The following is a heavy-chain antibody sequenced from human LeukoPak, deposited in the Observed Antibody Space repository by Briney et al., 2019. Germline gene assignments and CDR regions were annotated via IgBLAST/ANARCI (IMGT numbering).Heavy chain of an antibody. V-gene: IGHV4-39*01. Sequence: SETLALTCTVSGGSISSSSYYWGWIRQPPGRGLEWIGSIYYSGSTYYNPSLKSRVTISVDTSKNQFSLKLSSVTAADTAVYYCARGPHYYGSGSYRTYNWFDPWGQGTLVTVSS. D-gene: IGHD3-10*01. CDR3: ARGPHYYGSGSYRTYNWFDP. CDR1: GGSISSSSYY. CDR2: IYYSGST. J-gene: IGHJ5*02.